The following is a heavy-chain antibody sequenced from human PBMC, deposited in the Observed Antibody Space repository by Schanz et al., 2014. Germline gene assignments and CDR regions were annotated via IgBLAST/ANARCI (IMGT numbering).Heavy chain of an antibody. D-gene: IGHD6-6*01. CDR1: GYTFIDYS. J-gene: IGHJ2*01. Sequence: QVRLVQSGAEVKKPGASVKVSCKASGYTFIDYSLNWVRQAPGQGLEWLGRITPKTGVTNYAQKFQGRVTMTRDTSISTAYMELSRLRSDDTAVYYCARAGQDFEYSSLSPIWYFDLWGRGTLVTVSS. V-gene: IGHV1-2*06. CDR2: ITPKTGVT. CDR3: ARAGQDFEYSSLSPIWYFDL.